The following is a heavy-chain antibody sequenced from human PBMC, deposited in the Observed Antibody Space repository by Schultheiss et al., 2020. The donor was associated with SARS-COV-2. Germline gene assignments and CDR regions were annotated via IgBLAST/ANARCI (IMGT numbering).Heavy chain of an antibody. Sequence: SETLSLTCTVSGGSISSGSYYWSWIRQPAGKGLEWIGRIYTSGSTNYNPSLKSRVTMSVDTSKNQFSLKLSSVTAADTAVYYCASGHDYSNTDYWGQGTLVTVSS. CDR2: IYTSGST. J-gene: IGHJ4*02. CDR1: GGSISSGSYY. CDR3: ASGHDYSNTDY. D-gene: IGHD4-11*01. V-gene: IGHV4-61*02.